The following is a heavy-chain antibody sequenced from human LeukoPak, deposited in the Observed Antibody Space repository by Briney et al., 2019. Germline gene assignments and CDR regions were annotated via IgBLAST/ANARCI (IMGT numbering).Heavy chain of an antibody. CDR3: AKPDGDGYYYYGMDV. V-gene: IGHV3-30*18. CDR2: ISYDGSNK. CDR1: GFTFSSYG. Sequence: GGSLRLSCAASGFTFSSYGMHWVRQAPGKGLEWVAVISYDGSNKYYADSVKGRFTISRDNSKNTLYLQMNSPRAEDTAVYYCAKPDGDGYYYYGMDVWGQGTTVTVSS. D-gene: IGHD4-17*01. J-gene: IGHJ6*02.